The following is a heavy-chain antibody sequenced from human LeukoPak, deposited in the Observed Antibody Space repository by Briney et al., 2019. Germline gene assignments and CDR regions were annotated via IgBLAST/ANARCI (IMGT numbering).Heavy chain of an antibody. CDR3: ARTPVDSSSPSIFDI. D-gene: IGHD6-6*01. V-gene: IGHV3-30*03. CDR1: GFTFSSYG. CDR2: ISYDGSNK. Sequence: GRSLRLSCAASGFTFSSYGMHWVRQAPGKGLEWVAVISYDGSNKYYADSVKGRFTISRDNSKNTLYLQMNSLRAEDTAVYYCARTPVDSSSPSIFDIWGQGTMVTVSS. J-gene: IGHJ3*02.